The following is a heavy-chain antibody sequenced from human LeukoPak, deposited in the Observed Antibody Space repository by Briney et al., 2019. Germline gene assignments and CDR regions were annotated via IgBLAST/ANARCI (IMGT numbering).Heavy chain of an antibody. CDR3: AKDRVKDQDAAGGSIDY. J-gene: IGHJ4*02. CDR2: ISSSGSTI. V-gene: IGHV3-11*01. CDR1: GFTFSDYY. D-gene: IGHD3-16*01. Sequence: PGGSLRLSCAASGFTFSDYYMSWIRQAPGKGLEWVSYISSSGSTIYYADSVKGRFTISRDNSKNTLYLQMNSLRAEDTAVYYCAKDRVKDQDAAGGSIDYWGQGTLVTVSS.